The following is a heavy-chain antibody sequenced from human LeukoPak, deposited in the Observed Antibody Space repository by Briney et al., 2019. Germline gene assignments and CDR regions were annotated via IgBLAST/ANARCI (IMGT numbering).Heavy chain of an antibody. CDR3: AWDYGDPDAFDI. J-gene: IGHJ3*02. D-gene: IGHD4-17*01. CDR1: GFTVSSNY. V-gene: IGHV3-23*01. Sequence: PGGSLRLSCAASGFTVSSNYMSWVRQAPGKGLEWVSAISGSGGSTYYADSVKGRFTISRDNSKNTLYLQMNSLRAEDTAVYYCAWDYGDPDAFDIWGQGTMVTVSS. CDR2: ISGSGGST.